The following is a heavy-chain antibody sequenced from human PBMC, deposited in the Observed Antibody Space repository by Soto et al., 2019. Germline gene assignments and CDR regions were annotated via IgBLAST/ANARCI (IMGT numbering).Heavy chain of an antibody. D-gene: IGHD5-12*01. CDR2: IYYSGST. J-gene: IGHJ6*02. CDR3: AREMATITWYYYGMDV. CDR1: GGSISSYY. V-gene: IGHV4-59*06. Sequence: PSETLSLTCTVSGGSISSYYWSWIRQHPGKGLEWIGYIYYSGSTYYNPSLKSRVTISVDTSKNQFSLKLSSVTAADTAVYYCAREMATITWYYYGMDVWGQGTTVTVSS.